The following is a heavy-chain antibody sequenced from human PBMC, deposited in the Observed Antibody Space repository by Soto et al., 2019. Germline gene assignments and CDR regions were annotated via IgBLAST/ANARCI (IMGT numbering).Heavy chain of an antibody. V-gene: IGHV1-69*13. CDR2: IIPVFQTA. Sequence: SVKVSCKASGGLFSSYPISWVRQVPGQGLEWMGGIIPVFQTAYYTQRFQGRVTITADESTNTAYMELSSLRSEDTTIYYCARGGSGYTWFNEFWGQGTLVTVSS. D-gene: IGHD3-22*01. J-gene: IGHJ4*02. CDR1: GGLFSSYP. CDR3: ARGGSGYTWFNEF.